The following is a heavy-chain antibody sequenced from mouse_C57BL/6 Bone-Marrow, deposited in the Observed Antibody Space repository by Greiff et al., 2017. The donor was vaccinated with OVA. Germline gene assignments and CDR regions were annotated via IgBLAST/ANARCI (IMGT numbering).Heavy chain of an antibody. Sequence: QVQLQQPGAELVKPGASVKMSCKASGYTFTSYWITWVKQRPGQGLEWIGDIYPGSGSTNYNEKFKSKATLTVDTSSSTAYMQRSSLTSEDSAVYYCAGYPYWYLEVWGTGTTVTVSS. CDR3: AGYPYWYLEV. V-gene: IGHV1-55*01. CDR1: GYTFTSYW. J-gene: IGHJ1*03. CDR2: IYPGSGST.